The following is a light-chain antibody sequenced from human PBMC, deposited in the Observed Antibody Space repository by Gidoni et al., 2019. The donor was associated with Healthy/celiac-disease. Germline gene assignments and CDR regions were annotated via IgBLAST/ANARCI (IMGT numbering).Light chain of an antibody. J-gene: IGKJ5*01. Sequence: EIVLTQSPATLSLSPGERATLSCRASQSVSSYSAWYQQKPGQAPRLLIYDASNRATGIPARFSGSGSGTDFTLTIISLEPEDFAVYYCQQRSNWFTFGQGTQLEIK. CDR3: QQRSNWFT. V-gene: IGKV3-11*01. CDR1: QSVSSY. CDR2: DAS.